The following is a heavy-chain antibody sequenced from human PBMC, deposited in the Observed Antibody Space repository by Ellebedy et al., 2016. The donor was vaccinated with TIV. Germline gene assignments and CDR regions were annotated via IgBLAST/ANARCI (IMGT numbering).Heavy chain of an antibody. D-gene: IGHD2-15*01. CDR2: LDHSGST. Sequence: PSETLSLTCIVSGASVSSDIIHYWSWIRQPPGKGLEWIGYLDHSGSTSENPSLKSRVTISLDTSKNQFSLKLSSVTAADTAVYYCARYRGGFLFDFWGQGTLVTVSS. CDR1: GASVSSDIIHY. CDR3: ARYRGGFLFDF. J-gene: IGHJ4*02. V-gene: IGHV4-61*01.